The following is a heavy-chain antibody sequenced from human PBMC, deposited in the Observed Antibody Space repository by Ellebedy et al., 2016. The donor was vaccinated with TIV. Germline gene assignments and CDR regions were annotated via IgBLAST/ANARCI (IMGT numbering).Heavy chain of an antibody. CDR2: FDTEDGET. J-gene: IGHJ3*02. D-gene: IGHD1-26*01. Sequence: AASVKVSCKVSGYTLTELSMHWMRQVPGKGLEWMGGFDTEDGETTYSQKFQGRVTITADKSTSTAYMELSSLRSEDTAVYYCARLGQSGSYLGAFDIWGQGTMVTVSS. CDR3: ARLGQSGSYLGAFDI. CDR1: GYTLTELS. V-gene: IGHV1-24*01.